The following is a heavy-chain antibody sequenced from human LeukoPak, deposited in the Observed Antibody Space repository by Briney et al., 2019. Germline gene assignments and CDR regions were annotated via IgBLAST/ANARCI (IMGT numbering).Heavy chain of an antibody. V-gene: IGHV1-69*06. CDR2: IIPIFGTT. D-gene: IGHD3-10*01. CDR3: ARAWGYGSGSYYNN. CDR1: GGTFNNYA. Sequence: SVKVSCKTSGGTFNNYAISWVRQAPGQGLEWMGGIIPIFGTTNYTQKFQGRVTISADKSTTTAYMDLSSLRSEDTAVYYCARAWGYGSGSYYNNWGQGTLVTVSS. J-gene: IGHJ4*02.